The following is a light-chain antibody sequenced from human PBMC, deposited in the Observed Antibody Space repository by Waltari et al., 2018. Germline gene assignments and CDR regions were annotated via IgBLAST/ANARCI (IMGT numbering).Light chain of an antibody. CDR2: AAS. J-gene: IGKJ4*01. V-gene: IGKV1-9*01. CDR1: QGISSY. CDR3: QQLNSYPPT. Sequence: DIQLTKSPSFLSASVGDRVTITCRASQGISSYLAWYQQKPGKAPKLLSYAASTLQSGVPSRFSGSGSGTEFTLTISSLQPEDFATYYCQQLNSYPPTFGGGTKVEIK.